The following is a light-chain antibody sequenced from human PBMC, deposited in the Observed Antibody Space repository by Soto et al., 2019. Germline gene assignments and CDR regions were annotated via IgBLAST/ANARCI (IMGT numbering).Light chain of an antibody. CDR2: RAS. J-gene: IGKJ2*01. CDR3: QQYKTYMYT. Sequence: DIQMTQSPSTLSASVGDRVTITCRASQSIDSWLAWYQQKPGKAPKILIYRASSLESGVPSRFRGGGYGTEFTLTISSLQPDDFATYYCQQYKTYMYTFAQGTKLEIK. V-gene: IGKV1-5*03. CDR1: QSIDSW.